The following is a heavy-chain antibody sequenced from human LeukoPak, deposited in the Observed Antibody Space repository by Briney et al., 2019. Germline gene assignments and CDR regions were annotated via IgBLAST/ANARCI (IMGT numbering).Heavy chain of an antibody. CDR2: IRYDGSNK. CDR1: GFTFSNYA. D-gene: IGHD5-18*01. Sequence: GGSLRLSCAASGFTFSNYAMHWVRQAPGQGLEWVAFIRYDGSNKYYGDSVKGRFTISRDNSKNTVYLQMNSLRAEDTAVYYCGKDLRGYSYGYIWGDWGQGTLVTVSS. J-gene: IGHJ4*02. CDR3: GKDLRGYSYGYIWGD. V-gene: IGHV3-30*02.